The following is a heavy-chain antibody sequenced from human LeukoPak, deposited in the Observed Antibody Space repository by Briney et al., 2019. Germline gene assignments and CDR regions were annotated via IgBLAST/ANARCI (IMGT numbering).Heavy chain of an antibody. CDR2: ISGSGGST. J-gene: IGHJ4*02. V-gene: IGHV3-23*01. CDR1: GFTFSSYA. CDR3: AKVTDYGGNSPYFDY. Sequence: GGSLRLSCAASGFTFSSYAMSWVRQAPGKGLEWVAAISGSGGSTYYADSVKGRFTISRDNSKNTLYLQVNSLRAEDTAVYYCAKVTDYGGNSPYFDYWGQGTLVTVSS. D-gene: IGHD4-23*01.